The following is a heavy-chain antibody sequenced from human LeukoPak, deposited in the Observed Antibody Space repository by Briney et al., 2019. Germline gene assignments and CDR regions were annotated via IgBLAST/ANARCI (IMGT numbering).Heavy chain of an antibody. CDR3: AKPVESSSSSLLWSRDYYYGMDV. CDR1: GFAFSSYA. J-gene: IGHJ6*02. D-gene: IGHD6-6*01. Sequence: GGSLRLSCAASGFAFSSYAMSWVRQAPGKGLEWVSAISGSGGSTYYADSVKGRFTISRDNSKNTLYLQMNSLRAEDTAVYYCAKPVESSSSSLLWSRDYYYGMDVWGQGTTVTVSS. V-gene: IGHV3-23*01. CDR2: ISGSGGST.